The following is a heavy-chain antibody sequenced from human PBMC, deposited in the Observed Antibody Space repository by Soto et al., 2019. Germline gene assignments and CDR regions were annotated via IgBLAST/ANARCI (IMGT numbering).Heavy chain of an antibody. CDR1: GYAFTSYY. CDR2: INPSGGST. D-gene: IGHD3-3*01. CDR3: ARDESISAVPLDFYYYYGMDV. Sequence: ASVKVSCKASGYAFTSYYMHWVRHAPGQGLEWMGIINPSGGSTRYAQQFQGRVTMTRDTSTSTVYMAVSSLRSEDTAVYYCARDESISAVPLDFYYYYGMDVWGQGTTVTVSS. J-gene: IGHJ6*02. V-gene: IGHV1-46*01.